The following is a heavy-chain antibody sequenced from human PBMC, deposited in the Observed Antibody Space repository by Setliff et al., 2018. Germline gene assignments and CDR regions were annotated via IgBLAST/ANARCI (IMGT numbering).Heavy chain of an antibody. V-gene: IGHV4-39*01. CDR1: GGSISSSSYY. J-gene: IGHJ4*02. CDR3: ARLWRRIQQIDY. Sequence: PSETLSLTCTVSGGSISSSSYYWGWIRQPPGKGLEWIGSIYYSGSTYYNPSLKSRVTISVDTSKNQFSLKLSSVTAADTAVYYCARLWRRIQQIDYWGQGTPVTVSS. CDR2: IYYSGST. D-gene: IGHD2-15*01.